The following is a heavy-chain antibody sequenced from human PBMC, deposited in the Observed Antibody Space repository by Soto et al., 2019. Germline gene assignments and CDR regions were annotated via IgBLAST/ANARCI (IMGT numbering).Heavy chain of an antibody. Sequence: QVQLVQSGAEVKKPGASVKVSCKASGYTFTNYGIAWVRQAPGQGLEWMGWISPYSGKTDSRQNLQGRVTMTADTSTTTAYMELRSLRSDDTAVYYCTRDRLTLTTSLIFDFWGQGTLVTVSS. V-gene: IGHV1-18*01. D-gene: IGHD3-9*01. CDR3: TRDRLTLTTSLIFDF. J-gene: IGHJ4*02. CDR1: GYTFTNYG. CDR2: ISPYSGKT.